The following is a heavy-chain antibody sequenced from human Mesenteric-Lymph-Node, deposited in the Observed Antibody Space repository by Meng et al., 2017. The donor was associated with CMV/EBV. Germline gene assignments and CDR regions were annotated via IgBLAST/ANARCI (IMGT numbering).Heavy chain of an antibody. CDR2: IYPSDSDT. CDR1: GYSFPSYW. CDR3: ATDRYDSSGYYPFDY. D-gene: IGHD3-22*01. V-gene: IGHV5-51*01. Sequence: AESLKISCQGSGYSFPSYWIGWVRQMPGKGLEWMGIIYPSDSDTRYSPSFQGHFIISADKSISTAYLQWSSLKASDTAMYYCATDRYDSSGYYPFDYWGQGTLVTVSS. J-gene: IGHJ4*02.